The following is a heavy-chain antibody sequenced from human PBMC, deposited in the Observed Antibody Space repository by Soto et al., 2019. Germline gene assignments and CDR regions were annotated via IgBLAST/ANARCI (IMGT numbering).Heavy chain of an antibody. CDR1: GFTFSSYA. J-gene: IGHJ4*02. CDR3: AKTLVRGVTKSSFDY. V-gene: IGHV3-23*01. Sequence: PGGSLRLSCAASGFTFSSYAMSWVRQAPGKGLEWVSAISGSGGSTYYADSVKGRFTISRDNSKNTLYLQMNSLRAEDTAVYYSAKTLVRGVTKSSFDYGGQGTLATVPS. D-gene: IGHD3-10*01. CDR2: ISGSGGST.